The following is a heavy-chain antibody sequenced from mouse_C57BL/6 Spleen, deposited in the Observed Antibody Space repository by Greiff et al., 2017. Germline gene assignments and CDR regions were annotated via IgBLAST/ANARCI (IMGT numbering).Heavy chain of an antibody. V-gene: IGHV5-17*01. CDR2: ISSGSSTI. CDR1: GFTFSDYG. CDR3: AKENWDNAMDY. D-gene: IGHD4-1*01. J-gene: IGHJ4*01. Sequence: EVKLMESGGGLVKPGGSLKLSCAASGFTFSDYGMHWVRQAPEKGLEWVAYISSGSSTIYYADTVKGRFTISRDNAKNTLFLQMTSLRSEDTAMXYCAKENWDNAMDYWGQGTSVTVSS.